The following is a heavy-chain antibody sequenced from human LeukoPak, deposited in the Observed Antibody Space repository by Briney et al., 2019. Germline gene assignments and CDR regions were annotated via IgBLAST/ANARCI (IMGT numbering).Heavy chain of an antibody. J-gene: IGHJ5*02. D-gene: IGHD5-18*01. CDR1: GGSISSGAYY. V-gene: IGHV4-31*03. Sequence: SETLSLTCTVSGGSISSGAYYWSWLRQHPGEGLEWIGYIFSSDITKCKPSLKSRALISVDPSKNQFSLKLSSVTAADTAVYYCTRDSRADDSPLGFDPWGQGTLVTVSS. CDR2: IFSSDIT. CDR3: TRDSRADDSPLGFDP.